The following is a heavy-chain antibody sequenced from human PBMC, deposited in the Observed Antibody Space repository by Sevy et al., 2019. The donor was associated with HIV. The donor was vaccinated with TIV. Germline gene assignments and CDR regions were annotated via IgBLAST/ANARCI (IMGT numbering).Heavy chain of an antibody. CDR1: GFTFNTHA. J-gene: IGHJ3*01. CDR2: ISGIGSST. V-gene: IGHV3-23*01. CDR3: AKALNPALESMIEVIFRSLKGFDV. D-gene: IGHD3-22*01. Sequence: GESLKISCAASGFTFNTHAMNWVRQAPGKGLEWVSVISGIGSSTYYADSVKGRFTISRDNSKNTLYLQMNSLRADDTAVYYCAKALNPALESMIEVIFRSLKGFDVWGQGTMVTVSS.